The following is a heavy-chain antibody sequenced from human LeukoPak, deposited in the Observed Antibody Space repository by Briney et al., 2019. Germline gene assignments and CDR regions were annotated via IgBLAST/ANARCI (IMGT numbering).Heavy chain of an antibody. CDR3: ARDLGAPGLYYYGSGSYSDFQH. CDR1: GFTFSSHG. Sequence: PGGSLRLSCAASGFTFSSHGMNWVRQAPGKGLEWVSGISPSGDILYYADSVKGQFTISRDNSKNTVYLQMNSLRAEDTAVYYCARDLGAPGLYYYGSGSYSDFQHWGQGTLVTVSS. CDR2: ISPSGDIL. D-gene: IGHD3-10*01. J-gene: IGHJ1*01. V-gene: IGHV3-23*01.